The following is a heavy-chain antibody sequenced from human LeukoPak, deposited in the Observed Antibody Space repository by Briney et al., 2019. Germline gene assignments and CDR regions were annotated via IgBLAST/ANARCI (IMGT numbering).Heavy chain of an antibody. D-gene: IGHD3-10*01. CDR2: INHSGST. CDR3: ARAPLLWFLPGQNWFDP. Sequence: SETLSLTCAVYGGSFSGYYWSWIRQPPGKGLEWIGEINHSGSTNYNPSLKSRVTISVDTSKNQFSLKLSSVTAADTAVYYCARAPLLWFLPGQNWFDPWGQGTLVTVSS. J-gene: IGHJ5*02. CDR1: GGSFSGYY. V-gene: IGHV4-34*01.